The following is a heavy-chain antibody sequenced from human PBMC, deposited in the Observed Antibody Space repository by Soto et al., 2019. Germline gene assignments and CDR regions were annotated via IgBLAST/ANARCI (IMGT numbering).Heavy chain of an antibody. J-gene: IGHJ6*02. V-gene: IGHV4-34*01. CDR1: GGCFSGYY. Sequence: PSETLALACAVYGGCFSGYYWSWIRQRPGKGLEWVGEINHSGSNNYNPSLKSRVKISVDTYKKQFSLKLSSVTDADKAVYYCARVRGIAAAGPSPSKPRFYYYGMDVWGQGTRVTVS. D-gene: IGHD6-13*01. CDR3: ARVRGIAAAGPSPSKPRFYYYGMDV. CDR2: INHSGSN.